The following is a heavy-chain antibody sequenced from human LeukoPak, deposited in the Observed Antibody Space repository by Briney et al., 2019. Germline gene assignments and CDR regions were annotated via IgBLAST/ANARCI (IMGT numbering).Heavy chain of an antibody. CDR3: AKGYSSGWYPFDY. V-gene: IGHV3-43*01. J-gene: IGHJ4*02. D-gene: IGHD6-19*01. CDR1: GFTFDDYT. Sequence: GGSLRLSCAASGFTFDDYTMHWVRQAPGKSLEWVSLITWDSGTTYYKDSVKGRFTISRDNSKNFLYLQMNSLRTEDTALYYCAKGYSSGWYPFDYWGQGTLVTVSS. CDR2: ITWDSGTT.